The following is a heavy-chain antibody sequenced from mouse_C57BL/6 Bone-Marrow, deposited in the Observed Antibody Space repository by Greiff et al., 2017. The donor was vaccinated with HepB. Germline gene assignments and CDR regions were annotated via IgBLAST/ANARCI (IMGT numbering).Heavy chain of an antibody. D-gene: IGHD1-1*01. J-gene: IGHJ4*01. CDR1: GYTFTDYE. V-gene: IGHV1-15*01. CDR2: IDPETGGT. CDR3: TRTSTVVPPMDY. Sequence: VQLQQSGAELVRPGASVTLSCKASGYTFTDYEMHWVKQTPVHGLEWIGAIDPETGGTAYNQKFKGKAILTADKSSSTAYMELRSLTSEDSAVYYCTRTSTVVPPMDYWGQGTSVTVSS.